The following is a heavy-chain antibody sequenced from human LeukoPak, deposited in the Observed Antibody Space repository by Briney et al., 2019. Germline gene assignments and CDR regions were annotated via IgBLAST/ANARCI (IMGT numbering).Heavy chain of an antibody. CDR1: GGSISSYY. CDR3: ARDTVGATFPGAFDI. Sequence: SETLSLTCTVSGGSISSYYWGLIRQPPGKGLEWIGSFYYSGSTYYNPSLKGRVSMSVDTSKNHFSLKLSSVTAADTAVYYCARDTVGATFPGAFDIWGQGTLVTVSS. D-gene: IGHD1-26*01. V-gene: IGHV4-39*07. CDR2: FYYSGST. J-gene: IGHJ3*02.